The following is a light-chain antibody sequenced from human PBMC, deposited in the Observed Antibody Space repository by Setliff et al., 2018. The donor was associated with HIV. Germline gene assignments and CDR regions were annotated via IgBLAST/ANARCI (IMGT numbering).Light chain of an antibody. V-gene: IGLV2-14*03. CDR1: TSDITYSY. J-gene: IGLJ2*01. CDR2: DVR. Sequence: QFALTQPASVSGSPGQSITISCAGSTSDITYSYVSWYQQHSGKAPRLIIYDVRARPSGVSNRFSGSKSGDTASLTISDLQTEDEADYYCSSYSSGTTLVLFGGGTKVTVL. CDR3: SSYSSGTTLVL.